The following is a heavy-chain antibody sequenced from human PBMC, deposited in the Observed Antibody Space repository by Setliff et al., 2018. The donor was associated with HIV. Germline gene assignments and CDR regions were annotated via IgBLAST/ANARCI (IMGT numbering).Heavy chain of an antibody. J-gene: IGHJ4*02. CDR1: GASSSSHY. CDR2: TYSSGST. Sequence: SETLSLTCTVSGASSSSHYWSWIRQPPGKAPEWMGQTYSSGSTKCNPSLKSRVTISVDTSKNQFSLTLSSVTAADTAVYYCARQGLVLVPASIDWRLPPSPIDYWGQGALVTVSS. CDR3: ARQGLVLVPASIDWRLPPSPIDY. V-gene: IGHV4-59*08. D-gene: IGHD2-2*01.